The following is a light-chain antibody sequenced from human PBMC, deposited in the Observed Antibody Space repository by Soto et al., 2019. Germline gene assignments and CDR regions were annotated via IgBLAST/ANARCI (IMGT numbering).Light chain of an antibody. J-gene: IGKJ1*01. Sequence: EIVMTQSPATLSVSPGERATLSCRASQSVSSRLAWYQQKPGQPPRLLIHGASTRATGIPARFSGSGSGTEFTLTISSLQSEDFAVYYCQQYNNWSWTVGQGTKVEI. CDR2: GAS. CDR1: QSVSSR. CDR3: QQYNNWSWT. V-gene: IGKV3-15*01.